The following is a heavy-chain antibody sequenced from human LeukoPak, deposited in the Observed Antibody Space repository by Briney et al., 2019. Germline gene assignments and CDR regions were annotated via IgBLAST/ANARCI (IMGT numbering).Heavy chain of an antibody. J-gene: IGHJ3*02. CDR2: IYSGGST. V-gene: IGHV3-53*01. D-gene: IGHD5/OR15-5a*01. CDR3: ARSNDAFDI. CDR1: GFTVSSSY. Sequence: GGSLRLSCAASGFTVSSSYMNWVRQAPGKGLEWVSIIYSGGSTFYADSVKGRFTISRDNSKNTLFLQMNSLRAEDTAVYYCARSNDAFDIWGQGTMVTVSS.